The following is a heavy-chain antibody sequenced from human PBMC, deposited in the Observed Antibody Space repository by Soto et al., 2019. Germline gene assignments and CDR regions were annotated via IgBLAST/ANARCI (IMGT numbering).Heavy chain of an antibody. D-gene: IGHD5-12*01. Sequence: ESLKISCAASGFTFSSYAMSWVRQAPGKGLEWVSAISGSGGSTYYADSVKGRFTISRDNSKNTLYLQMNSLRAEDTAVYYCARVSNGVATINYFDYWGQGTLVTVAS. CDR1: GFTFSSYA. J-gene: IGHJ4*02. CDR2: ISGSGGST. CDR3: ARVSNGVATINYFDY. V-gene: IGHV3-23*01.